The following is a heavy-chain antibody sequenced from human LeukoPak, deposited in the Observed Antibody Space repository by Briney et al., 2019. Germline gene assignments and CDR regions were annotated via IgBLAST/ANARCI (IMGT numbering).Heavy chain of an antibody. CDR1: GGTFSSYA. J-gene: IGHJ6*03. V-gene: IGHV1-69*06. Sequence: SVKVSCKASGGTFSSYAISWVRQAPGQGLEWMGGIIPIFGTANYAQKFQGRVTITADKSTSTAYMELSSLRSGDTAVYYCARGDCSSTSCYNLYYCYYMDVWGKGTTVTVSS. CDR3: ARGDCSSTSCYNLYYCYYMDV. D-gene: IGHD2-2*02. CDR2: IIPIFGTA.